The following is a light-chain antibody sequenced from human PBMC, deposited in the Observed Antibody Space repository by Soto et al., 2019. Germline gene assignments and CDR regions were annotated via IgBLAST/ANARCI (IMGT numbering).Light chain of an antibody. J-gene: IGLJ1*01. CDR1: RSDVGGYNY. V-gene: IGLV2-14*03. CDR3: SSYTSSSTLPYV. Sequence: QSVLTQPASVSGSPGQSITISCTGTRSDVGGYNYVSWYQQHPGKAPKLMIYDVSNRPSGVSNRFSGSESGNTASLTISGLQAEDEADYYCSSYTSSSTLPYVFGTGTKVTVL. CDR2: DVS.